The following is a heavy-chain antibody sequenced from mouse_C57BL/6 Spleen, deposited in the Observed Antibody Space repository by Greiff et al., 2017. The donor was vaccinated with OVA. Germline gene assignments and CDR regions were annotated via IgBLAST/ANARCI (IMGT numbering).Heavy chain of an antibody. CDR2: INPSNGGT. CDR3: ARFYYDYDKGYFDV. V-gene: IGHV1-53*01. CDR1: GYTFTSYW. D-gene: IGHD2-4*01. J-gene: IGHJ1*03. Sequence: QVHVKQPGTELVKPGASVKLSCKASGYTFTSYWMHWVKQRPGQGLEWIGNINPSNGGTNYNEKFKSKATLTVDKSSSTAYMQLSSLTSEDSAVYYCARFYYDYDKGYFDVWGTGTTVTVSS.